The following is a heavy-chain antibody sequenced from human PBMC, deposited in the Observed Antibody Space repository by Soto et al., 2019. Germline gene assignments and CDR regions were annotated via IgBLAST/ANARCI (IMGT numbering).Heavy chain of an antibody. V-gene: IGHV4-34*01. CDR3: AIDYCITRVRRVIHSYAS. CDR2: INHSGST. J-gene: IGHJ2*01. Sequence: MPQPPGKGLEWIGEINHSGSTNYNPSLKSRVTISVDTSKNQFSLKLSSVTAADTAVYYCAIDYCITRVRRVIHSYASWRPGTL. D-gene: IGHD2-2*01.